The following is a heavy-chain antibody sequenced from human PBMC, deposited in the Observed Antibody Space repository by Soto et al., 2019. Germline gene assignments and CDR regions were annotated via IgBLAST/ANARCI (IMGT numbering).Heavy chain of an antibody. J-gene: IGHJ4*02. V-gene: IGHV1-69*02. CDR2: IIPILGIA. CDR1: GGTFSSYT. D-gene: IGHD4-17*01. CDR3: ARRLNPSYGGNHDY. Sequence: QVQLVQSGAEVKKPGSSVKVSCKASGGTFSSYTISWVRQAPGQGLEWMGRIIPILGIANYAQKFQGRVTITADKSTSTAYMELSSLRSEDTAVYYCARRLNPSYGGNHDYWGQGTLVTVSS.